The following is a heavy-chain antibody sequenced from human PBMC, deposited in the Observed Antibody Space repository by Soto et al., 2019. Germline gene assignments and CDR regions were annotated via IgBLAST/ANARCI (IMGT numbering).Heavy chain of an antibody. Sequence: EVQLLESGGGLVQPGGSLRLSCAASGFTFNNYAMTWVRQAPGKGLERVSAISGGGDTTSYADSVKGRFTVSRDGSKNTLYLQMSSLRAEDTALYYCAKGRGGSGSLTPRVDFWGQGTLVTVSS. CDR1: GFTFNNYA. D-gene: IGHD3-10*01. J-gene: IGHJ4*02. CDR3: AKGRGGSGSLTPRVDF. V-gene: IGHV3-23*01. CDR2: ISGGGDTT.